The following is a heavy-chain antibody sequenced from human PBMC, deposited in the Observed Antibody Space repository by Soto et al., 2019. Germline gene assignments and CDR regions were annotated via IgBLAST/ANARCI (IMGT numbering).Heavy chain of an antibody. V-gene: IGHV4-34*01. CDR3: ARGRIVVPAAIANNWFDP. CDR2: INHSGST. CDR1: GGSFSGYY. J-gene: IGHJ5*02. D-gene: IGHD2-2*01. Sequence: SETLSLTCAVYGGSFSGYYWSWIRQPPGKGLEWIGEINHSGSTNYNPSLKSRVTISVDTSKNQFSLKLSSVTAADTAVYYCARGRIVVPAAIANNWFDPWGQGTLVTVS.